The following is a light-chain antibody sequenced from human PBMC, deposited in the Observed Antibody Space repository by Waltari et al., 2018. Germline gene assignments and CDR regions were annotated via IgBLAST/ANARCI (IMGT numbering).Light chain of an antibody. CDR2: WAS. Sequence: DIVMTQSPDSLTVSLGVRATIDCNSSQSVLYGPNMKNYIAWYQLKSGQPPKLLISWASTRESGVPDRFSGSGSGTEFTLTISDLQAEDVAVYYCQEYYTDSLTFGGGTKVEIK. CDR1: QSVLYGPNMKNY. J-gene: IGKJ4*01. CDR3: QEYYTDSLT. V-gene: IGKV4-1*01.